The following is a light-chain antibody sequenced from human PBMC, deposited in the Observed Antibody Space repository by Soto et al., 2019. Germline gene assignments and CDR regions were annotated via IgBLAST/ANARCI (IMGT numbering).Light chain of an antibody. CDR2: DAS. J-gene: IGKJ3*01. Sequence: EIVLTQSPATLSLSPGERATLSCRASQSVSSYLAWYQQKPGQAPRLLIYDASNRATGIPARFSGSGSGTGFTVTTSSLEPEDFAVYSCQQRSNWIFTFGPGTTVDIK. V-gene: IGKV3-11*01. CDR1: QSVSSY. CDR3: QQRSNWIFT.